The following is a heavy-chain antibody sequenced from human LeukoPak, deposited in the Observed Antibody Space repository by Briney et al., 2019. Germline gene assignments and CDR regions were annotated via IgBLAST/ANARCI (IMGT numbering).Heavy chain of an antibody. Sequence: GGSLRLSCAASGFSFSNYEMNWLRQAPGKGLEWISYITASSTPIYYADSVKGRFTISRDNAKNSLYLQMNGLRGDDTAIYYCAKGPGARGHFNWFDPWGQGTLVTVSS. J-gene: IGHJ5*02. V-gene: IGHV3-48*03. CDR2: ITASSTPI. CDR1: GFSFSNYE. CDR3: AKGPGARGHFNWFDP. D-gene: IGHD2-21*02.